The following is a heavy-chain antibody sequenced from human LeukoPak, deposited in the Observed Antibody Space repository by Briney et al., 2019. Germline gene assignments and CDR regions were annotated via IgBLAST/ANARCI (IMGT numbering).Heavy chain of an antibody. CDR1: GGSISSRNYY. V-gene: IGHV4-61*10. J-gene: IGHJ3*02. CDR2: IYYSGST. Sequence: SETLSLTCTVSGGSISSRNYYWSWVRQPAGKGLEWIGYIYYSGSTNYNPSLKSRVTISVDTSKNQFSLKLSSVTAADTAVYYCASTQVVTRAFDIWGQGTMVTVSS. D-gene: IGHD2-21*02. CDR3: ASTQVVTRAFDI.